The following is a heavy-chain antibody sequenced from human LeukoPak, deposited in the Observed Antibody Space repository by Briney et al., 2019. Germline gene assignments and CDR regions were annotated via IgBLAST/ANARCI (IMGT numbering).Heavy chain of an antibody. CDR1: GGSISSGNYY. CDR2: IYTSGSP. V-gene: IGHV4-61*02. J-gene: IGHJ4*02. CDR3: ARAPTVTLYYFDY. D-gene: IGHD4-17*01. Sequence: TLSLTCTVSGGSISSGNYYWSWIRQPAGKGLEWVGRIYTSGSPNYNPSLESRVTISLDTSKNQFSLKLSSVTAADTAVYYCARAPTVTLYYFDYWGQGTLVTVSS.